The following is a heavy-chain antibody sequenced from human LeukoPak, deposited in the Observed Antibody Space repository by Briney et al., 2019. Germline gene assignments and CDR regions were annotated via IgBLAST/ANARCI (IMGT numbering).Heavy chain of an antibody. CDR2: ISSSSSYI. V-gene: IGHV3-21*06. J-gene: IGHJ3*02. CDR1: GFTFSSSS. D-gene: IGHD3-22*01. CDR3: ARVEGYYDSSGYRTDAFDI. Sequence: GGSLRLSCAASGFTFSSSSMNWVRQAPGKGLEWVSSISSSSSYIYYADSVKGRFTISRDNANNSLYLQMNSLRAEDTAVYYCARVEGYYDSSGYRTDAFDIWGQGTMVTVSS.